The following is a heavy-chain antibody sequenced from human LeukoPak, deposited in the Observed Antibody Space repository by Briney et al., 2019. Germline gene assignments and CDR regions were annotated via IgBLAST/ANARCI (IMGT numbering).Heavy chain of an antibody. CDR2: MNPNSGNT. CDR3: AIGHVKYPSSYYYMDV. V-gene: IGHV1-8*03. Sequence: ASVKVSCKASGYTFTSYDINWVRQATGQGLEWMGWMNPNSGNTGYAQKFQGRVTITRNTSISTAYMELSSLRSEDTAVYYCAIGHVKYPSSYYYMDVWGKGTTVTVSS. D-gene: IGHD6-6*01. CDR1: GYTFTSYD. J-gene: IGHJ6*03.